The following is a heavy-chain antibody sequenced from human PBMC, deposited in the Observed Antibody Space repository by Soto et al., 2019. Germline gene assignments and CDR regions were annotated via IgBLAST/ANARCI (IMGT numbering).Heavy chain of an antibody. J-gene: IGHJ4*02. CDR3: ARQATPLGTSFDY. Sequence: QLQLQESGPGLVNPSETLSLTCTVSGGSISSSSYYWGWIRQPPGKGLEWIGSIYYSGSTYYKPSLKSRVTISEDTSKNQFSLKLSSVTAADTAVYYCARQATPLGTSFDYWGQGTLVTVSS. V-gene: IGHV4-39*01. CDR1: GGSISSSSYY. D-gene: IGHD2-2*01. CDR2: IYYSGST.